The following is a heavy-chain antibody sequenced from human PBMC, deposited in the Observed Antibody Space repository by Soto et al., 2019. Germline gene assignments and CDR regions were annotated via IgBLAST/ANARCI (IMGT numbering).Heavy chain of an antibody. J-gene: IGHJ5*02. V-gene: IGHV4-39*01. CDR1: GGSISSSSYY. Sequence: SETLSLTCTVSGGSISSSSYYWGWIRQPPGKGLEWIGSIYYSGSTYYNPSLKSRVTISVDTSKNQFSLKLSSVTAADTAVYYCARLWGDPNLFAPWGQGTLVTVSS. CDR2: IYYSGST. D-gene: IGHD2-21*02. CDR3: ARLWGDPNLFAP.